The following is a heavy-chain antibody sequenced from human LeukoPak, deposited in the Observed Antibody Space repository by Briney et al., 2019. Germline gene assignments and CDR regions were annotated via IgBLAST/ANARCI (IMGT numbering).Heavy chain of an antibody. CDR3: ARASGKRYYYYGMDV. Sequence: SETLSLTCAVYGGSFSGYYWSWIRRPPGKGLEWIGEINHSGSTNYNPSLKSRVTISVDTSKNQFSLKLSSVTAADTAVYYCARASGKRYYYYGMDVWGKGTTVTVSS. CDR1: GGSFSGYY. J-gene: IGHJ6*04. CDR2: INHSGST. V-gene: IGHV4-34*01. D-gene: IGHD3-10*01.